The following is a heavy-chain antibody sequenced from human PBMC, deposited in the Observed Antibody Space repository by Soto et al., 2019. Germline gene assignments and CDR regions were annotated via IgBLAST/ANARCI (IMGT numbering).Heavy chain of an antibody. D-gene: IGHD1-1*01. V-gene: IGHV4-4*02. CDR1: GDSISSSYW. CDR3: ARGYSPTY. Sequence: TSETLSLTCAVSGDSISSSYWWNWVRQPPGKGLEWIAEINHLGSISYNPSLKSRATISADKSTNQFSLRLTSVTAADTAVYYCARGYSPTYWGQGSLVTVSS. J-gene: IGHJ4*02. CDR2: INHLGSI.